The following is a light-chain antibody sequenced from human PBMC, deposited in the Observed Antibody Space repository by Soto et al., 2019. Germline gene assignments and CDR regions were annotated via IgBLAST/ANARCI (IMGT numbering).Light chain of an antibody. CDR3: RQSRHWPPV. CDR1: QRVWRS. CDR2: AAS. J-gene: IGKJ4*01. V-gene: IGKV3-11*01. Sequence: EIVLTQSPATLSLSPGSRVTLSCRASQRVWRSLAWYPQKAGQAPRLLIYAASNLATGIPARFSGSGSGTDFTVTIASLETEDSAAYSCRQSRHWPPVFGGGTRVEVK.